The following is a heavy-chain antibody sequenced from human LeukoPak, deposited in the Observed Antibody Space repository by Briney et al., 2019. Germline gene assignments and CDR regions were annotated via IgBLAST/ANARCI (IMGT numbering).Heavy chain of an antibody. Sequence: PGGSLRLSCAASGFTFRSYAMSWVPQAPGMGLEWVSTISDNGVYTYYADSVKGRFTISRDNSRNTLSLQMNSLRAEDTAVYYCATTTSSGWFDYWGQGTLVTVSS. CDR1: GFTFRSYA. D-gene: IGHD6-19*01. J-gene: IGHJ4*02. V-gene: IGHV3-23*01. CDR2: ISDNGVYT. CDR3: ATTTSSGWFDY.